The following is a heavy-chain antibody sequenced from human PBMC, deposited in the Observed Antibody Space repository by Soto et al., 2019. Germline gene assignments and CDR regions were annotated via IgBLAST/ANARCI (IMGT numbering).Heavy chain of an antibody. CDR3: ATDRRRDGYNLAAPYYFDY. D-gene: IGHD5-12*01. Sequence: ASVKVSCMXSGYILPELSMHGVGPAAARGREWMGGFDPEDGETIYAQRFQGRVTMTEDTSTDTAYMKLSSLRSEDTAVYYCATDRRRDGYNLAAPYYFDYWGQGTLVTVSS. V-gene: IGHV1-24*01. J-gene: IGHJ4*02. CDR2: FDPEDGET. CDR1: GYILPELS.